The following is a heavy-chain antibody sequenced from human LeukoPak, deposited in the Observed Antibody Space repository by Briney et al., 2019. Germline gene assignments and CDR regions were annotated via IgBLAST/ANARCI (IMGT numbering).Heavy chain of an antibody. CDR3: ASGGYGTDAFDI. Sequence: PGGSLRLSCAASGFTFSSYSMNWVRQAPGKGLEWVSSISSSSSYIYYADSVKGRFTISRDNAKNSLYLQMNSLRAEDTAVYYCASGGYGTDAFDIWGQGTMVTVSS. CDR1: GFTFSSYS. CDR2: ISSSSSYI. V-gene: IGHV3-21*01. J-gene: IGHJ3*02. D-gene: IGHD3-16*01.